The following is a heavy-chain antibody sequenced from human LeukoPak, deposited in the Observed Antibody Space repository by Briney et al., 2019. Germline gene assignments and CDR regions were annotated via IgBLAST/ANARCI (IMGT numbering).Heavy chain of an antibody. V-gene: IGHV4-4*02. CDR1: GGSISSSNW. Sequence: SSETLSLTCAVSGGSISSSNWWSWVRQPPGKGLEWIGEIYYSGSTSYSPSLKSRVTISADTSQNQFSLKLSSVTAADTAVYYCASRKLGNDYWGQGTLVTVSS. CDR2: IYYSGST. CDR3: ASRKLGNDY. D-gene: IGHD7-27*01. J-gene: IGHJ4*02.